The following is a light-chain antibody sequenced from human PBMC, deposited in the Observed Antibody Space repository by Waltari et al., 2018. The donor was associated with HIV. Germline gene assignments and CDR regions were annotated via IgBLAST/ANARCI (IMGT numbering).Light chain of an antibody. CDR1: ALPKKY. V-gene: IGLV3-10*01. CDR3: YSTDSSGNHRGV. CDR2: EDS. Sequence: SYELTQPPSVSVSPGQTARITCSGDALPKKYAYWNQQKSGQAPGLVIYEDSKRPPGIPERFSGSSSGTMATLTISGAQVEDEADYYCYSTDSSGNHRGVFGGGTKLTVL. J-gene: IGLJ3*02.